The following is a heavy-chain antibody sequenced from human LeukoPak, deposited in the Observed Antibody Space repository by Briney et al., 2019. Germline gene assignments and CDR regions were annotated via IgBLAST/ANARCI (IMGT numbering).Heavy chain of an antibody. V-gene: IGHV3-21*01. CDR1: GFSLSDYT. D-gene: IGHD3-22*01. CDR2: ISRSNNNI. CDR3: ARVSSSY. J-gene: IGHJ4*02. Sequence: GGSLRLSCAASGFSLSDYTMNWVRQAPEKGLEWVSSISRSNNNIYYADSVKGRFTISRDNAKNSLYLQMNSLRAEDTAVYHCARVSSSYWGQGALVTVSS.